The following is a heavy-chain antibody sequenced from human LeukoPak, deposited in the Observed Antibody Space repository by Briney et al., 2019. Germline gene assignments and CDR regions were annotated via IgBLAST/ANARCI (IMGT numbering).Heavy chain of an antibody. D-gene: IGHD2-2*01. CDR3: AKGFSTSPLRYYYYYGMDV. Sequence: PGGSLRLSCAASGFTFDDYAMHWVRQAPGKGLEWVSGTSWNSGSIGYADSVKGRFTISRDNAKNSLYLQMNSLRAEDTALYYCAKGFSTSPLRYYYYYGMDVWGQGTTVTVSS. CDR2: TSWNSGSI. CDR1: GFTFDDYA. J-gene: IGHJ6*02. V-gene: IGHV3-9*01.